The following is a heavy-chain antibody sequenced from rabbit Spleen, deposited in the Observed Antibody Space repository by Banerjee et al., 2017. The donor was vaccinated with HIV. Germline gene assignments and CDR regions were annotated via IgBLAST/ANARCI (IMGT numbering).Heavy chain of an antibody. CDR1: GFSLGSSYW. CDR3: ARDLASVVGGNFKL. D-gene: IGHD5-1*01. CDR2: IYAGSRRTT. V-gene: IGHV1S45*01. Sequence: QEQLVESGGDLVKPEGSLTLTCTASGFSLGSSYWISWVRQAPGKGLEWIACIYAGSRRTTSYASWAKGRFTIAKTSSTTVTLQLNSLTAADTATYFCARDLASVVGGNFKLWGPGTLVTVS. J-gene: IGHJ4*01.